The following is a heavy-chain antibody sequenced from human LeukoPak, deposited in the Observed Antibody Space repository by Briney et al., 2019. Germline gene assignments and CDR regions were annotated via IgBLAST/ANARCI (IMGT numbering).Heavy chain of an antibody. Sequence: GGSLRLSCAASGFTFSSYEMNWVRQAPGKGLEWVSYISSSGSTIYYADSVKGRFTISRDNAKNTLYLQMNSLRAEDTAVYYCAGWLQLGGAFDIWGQGTMVTVSS. CDR3: AGWLQLGGAFDI. D-gene: IGHD5-24*01. CDR2: ISSSGSTI. V-gene: IGHV3-48*03. J-gene: IGHJ3*02. CDR1: GFTFSSYE.